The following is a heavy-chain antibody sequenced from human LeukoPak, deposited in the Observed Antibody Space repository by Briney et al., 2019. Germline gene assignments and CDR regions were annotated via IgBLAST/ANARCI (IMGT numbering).Heavy chain of an antibody. J-gene: IGHJ5*02. CDR1: GYTFTSYG. CDR2: ISAYNGNT. Sequence: GASVKVSCKASGYTFTSYGISWVRQAPGQGLEWMGWISAYNGNTNYAQKLQGRVTMTTDTSTSTAYMELRSLRSDDTAVYYCARDRLRYFDWLFGRHNWFDPWGQGTLVTVSS. CDR3: ARDRLRYFDWLFGRHNWFDP. D-gene: IGHD3-9*01. V-gene: IGHV1-18*01.